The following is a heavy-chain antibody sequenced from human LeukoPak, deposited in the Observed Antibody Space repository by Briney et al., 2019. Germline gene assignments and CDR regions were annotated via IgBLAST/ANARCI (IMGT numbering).Heavy chain of an antibody. CDR1: GFTFSSYS. CDR3: ARDQGAAYLPSYYGMDV. CDR2: ISSSSSYI. Sequence: PGGSLRLSCAASGFTFSSYSMNWVRQAPGKGLEWVSSISSSSSYIYYADSVKGRFTISRDNAKNSLYLQMNSLRAEDTAVYYCARDQGAAYLPSYYGMDVWGQGTTVTVSS. D-gene: IGHD1-26*01. V-gene: IGHV3-21*01. J-gene: IGHJ6*02.